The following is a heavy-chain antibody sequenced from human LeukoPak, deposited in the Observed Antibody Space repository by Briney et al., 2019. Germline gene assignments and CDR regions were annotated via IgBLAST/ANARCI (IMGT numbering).Heavy chain of an antibody. J-gene: IGHJ4*02. V-gene: IGHV3-21*01. CDR1: GFTFSSYS. D-gene: IGHD4-17*01. CDR3: ASSWSTVDY. CDR2: ISTSSSYI. Sequence: GGSLRLSCAASGFTFSSYSMNWVRQAPGKGLEWVSSISTSSSYIYYADSAKGRFTISRDDAKNSLYLQMNSLRAEGTAVYYCASSWSTVDYWGQGTLVTVSS.